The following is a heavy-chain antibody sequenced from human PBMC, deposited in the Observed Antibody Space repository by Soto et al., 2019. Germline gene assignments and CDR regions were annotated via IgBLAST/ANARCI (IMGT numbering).Heavy chain of an antibody. Sequence: ASVKVSCKASGGTFSSYAISWVRQAPGQGLEWMGGIIPIFGTANYAQKFQGRVTITADKSTSTAYMELSSLRSEDTAVYYCARDLAAAGDPYYFDYWGQGPLVTV. J-gene: IGHJ4*02. D-gene: IGHD6-13*01. V-gene: IGHV1-69*06. CDR3: ARDLAAAGDPYYFDY. CDR2: IIPIFGTA. CDR1: GGTFSSYA.